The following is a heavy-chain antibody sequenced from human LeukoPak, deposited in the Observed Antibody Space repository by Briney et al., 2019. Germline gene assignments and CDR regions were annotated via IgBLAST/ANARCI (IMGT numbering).Heavy chain of an antibody. V-gene: IGHV1-69*05. Sequence: SVKVSCKASGGTFSSYAISWVRQAPGQGLEWMGGIIPIFGTANYAQKFQGRVTMTRDTSTSTVYMELSSLRSEDTAVYYCAMFYYDSSGYYLGYFDYWGQGTLVTVSS. CDR3: AMFYYDSSGYYLGYFDY. CDR2: IIPIFGTA. CDR1: GGTFSSYA. J-gene: IGHJ4*02. D-gene: IGHD3-22*01.